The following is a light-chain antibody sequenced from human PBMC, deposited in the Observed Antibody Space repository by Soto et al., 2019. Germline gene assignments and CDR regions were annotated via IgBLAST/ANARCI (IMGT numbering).Light chain of an antibody. V-gene: IGKV1-5*03. CDR2: RAS. Sequence: DIQMTQSPSSLSASVGDRVTITCRASQIINTWLAWYQQKPGKAPKLLIYRASNLVNGVPSRFSVSGSGTEFTLTISSLQPDDFSIYYCQQYETYSVTFGPGTKVDL. J-gene: IGKJ3*01. CDR3: QQYETYSVT. CDR1: QIINTW.